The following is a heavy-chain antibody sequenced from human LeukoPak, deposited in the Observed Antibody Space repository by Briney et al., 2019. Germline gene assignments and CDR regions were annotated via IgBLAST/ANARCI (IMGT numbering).Heavy chain of an antibody. CDR3: ARDQSGYDFWSGYSIYYYYMDV. D-gene: IGHD3-3*01. J-gene: IGHJ6*03. V-gene: IGHV4-59*01. CDR1: GGSISSYY. CDR2: IYYSGST. Sequence: SETLSLTCTVSGGSISSYYWSWIRQPPGKGLEWIGYIYYSGSTNYNPSLKSRVTISVDTSKNQFSLKLSSVNAADTAVYYCARDQSGYDFWSGYSIYYYYMDVWGKGTTVTVSS.